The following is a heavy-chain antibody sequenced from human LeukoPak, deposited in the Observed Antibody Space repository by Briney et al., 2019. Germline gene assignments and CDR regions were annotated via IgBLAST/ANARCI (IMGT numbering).Heavy chain of an antibody. J-gene: IGHJ6*03. CDR1: GGSTSSYY. CDR3: AGGYHYYYMDV. CDR2: MYTSGST. Sequence: PSETLSLTCTVSGGSTSSYYWSWIRQPAGKGLEWIGRMYTSGSTNYNPSLKSRVTTSVDTSKNQFSLKLSSVTAADTAVYYCAGGYHYYYMDVWGKGTTVTVSS. V-gene: IGHV4-4*07. D-gene: IGHD2-15*01.